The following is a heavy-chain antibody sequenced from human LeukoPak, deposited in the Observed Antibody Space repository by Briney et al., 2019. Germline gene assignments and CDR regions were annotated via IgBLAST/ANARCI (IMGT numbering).Heavy chain of an antibody. CDR3: AREGLRSIAARRGTRDYMDV. J-gene: IGHJ6*03. D-gene: IGHD6-6*01. Sequence: ASVKVSCKASGYTFTRYYMHWLRQVPGQGLEWMGWINPNSGGTKYAQKFQGRVTMTRDTSISTAYMELNRLRSDDTAVYYCAREGLRSIAARRGTRDYMDVWGKGTTVIVSS. CDR1: GYTFTRYY. V-gene: IGHV1-2*02. CDR2: INPNSGGT.